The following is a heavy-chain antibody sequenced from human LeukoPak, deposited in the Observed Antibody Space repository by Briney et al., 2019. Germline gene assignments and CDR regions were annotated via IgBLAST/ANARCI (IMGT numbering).Heavy chain of an antibody. V-gene: IGHV5-51*01. J-gene: IGHJ5*02. CDR2: IYPGDSDT. Sequence: HGESLKISCKGSGYSFTSYWIGWVRQMPGKGLEWMGIIYPGDSDTRYSPYFQGQVTISADKSISTAYLQWSSLKASDTAMYYCARLDYYDSSANWFDPWGQGTLVTVSS. D-gene: IGHD3-22*01. CDR1: GYSFTSYW. CDR3: ARLDYYDSSANWFDP.